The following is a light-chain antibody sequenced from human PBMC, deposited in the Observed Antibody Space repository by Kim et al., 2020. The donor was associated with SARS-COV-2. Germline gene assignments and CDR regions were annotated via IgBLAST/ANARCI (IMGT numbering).Light chain of an antibody. CDR3: QSYDSSLSGWV. CDR1: SSNIGAGYD. CDR2: GNS. V-gene: IGLV1-40*01. Sequence: QRVTISCTGSSSNIGAGYDVLWYQQLPGIAPNLLIYGNSNRPSGVPDRFAGSKSGTSASLAITGLQAEDEADYYCQSYDSSLSGWVFGGGTQLTVL. J-gene: IGLJ3*02.